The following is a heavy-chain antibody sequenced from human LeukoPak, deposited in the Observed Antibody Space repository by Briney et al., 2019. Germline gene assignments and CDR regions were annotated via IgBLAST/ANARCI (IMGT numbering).Heavy chain of an antibody. D-gene: IGHD6-6*01. Sequence: QPGGSLRLSCAASGFTFSSYWMHWVRQAPGKGLVWVSRINSDGSSTSYADSVKGRFNISRDNAKNTLYLQMNSLRAEDTAVYYCAREHFSSSSLFDHWGQGTLVTVSS. V-gene: IGHV3-74*01. CDR2: INSDGSST. J-gene: IGHJ4*02. CDR3: AREHFSSSSLFDH. CDR1: GFTFSSYW.